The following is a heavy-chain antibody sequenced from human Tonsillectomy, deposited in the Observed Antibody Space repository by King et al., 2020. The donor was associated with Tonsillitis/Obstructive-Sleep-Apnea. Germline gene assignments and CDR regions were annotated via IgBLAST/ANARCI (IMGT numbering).Heavy chain of an antibody. V-gene: IGHV1-24*01. Sequence: QLVQSGAEVKKPGASVKVSCKVSGYTLTELSMHWVRQAPGKGLEWMGGFDPYDGETIYAPKFSGRVTMTEDTSTDTAYMGLSSLRSEDTAVYYCATGPPYCSSTSCYRLYYYYYMDVWGKGTTVTVSS. CDR2: FDPYDGET. CDR3: ATGPPYCSSTSCYRLYYYYYMDV. J-gene: IGHJ6*03. D-gene: IGHD2-2*01. CDR1: GYTLTELS.